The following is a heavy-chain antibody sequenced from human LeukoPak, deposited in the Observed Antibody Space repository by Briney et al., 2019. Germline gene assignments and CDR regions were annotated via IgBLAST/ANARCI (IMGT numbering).Heavy chain of an antibody. CDR3: AKNRLEITFDY. J-gene: IGHJ4*02. Sequence: LPGGSLRLSCAASGFTYSSYAISWVRQAPGKGLEGVSAISGSGGSTYYADSVKGRFTISRDNSKNTLYLQMNSLRAEDTAVYYCAKNRLEITFDYWGQGTLVTVSS. D-gene: IGHD3-10*01. CDR2: ISGSGGST. CDR1: GFTYSSYA. V-gene: IGHV3-23*01.